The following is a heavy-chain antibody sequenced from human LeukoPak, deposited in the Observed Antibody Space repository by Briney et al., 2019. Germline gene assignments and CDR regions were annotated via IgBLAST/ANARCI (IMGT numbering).Heavy chain of an antibody. D-gene: IGHD2-2*01. CDR2: INRDGSQK. CDR1: GFSLSGYW. CDR3: AKDKDIVVVPAAT. V-gene: IGHV3-7*03. Sequence: GGSLRLSCAASGFSLSGYWMTWVRQAPGKGLEWVANINRDGSQKNHVDSVQGRFTISRDNAKNTLYLQMNSLRAEDTAVYYCAKDKDIVVVPAATWGQGTLVTVSS. J-gene: IGHJ4*02.